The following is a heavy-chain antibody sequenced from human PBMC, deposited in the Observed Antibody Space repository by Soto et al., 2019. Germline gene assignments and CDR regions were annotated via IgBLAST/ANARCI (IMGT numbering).Heavy chain of an antibody. V-gene: IGHV3-74*01. CDR2: IHYDGSNT. D-gene: IGHD3-10*01. J-gene: IGHJ2*01. CDR1: GFTFTNYW. Sequence: EVQLVESGGRLVQPGGSLTLSCAASGFTFTNYWMHWVRQAPGKGLVWVSRIHYDGSNTRYADSVNGRFTISRDNAKNRPYLNLTCLDVDVTAVSYFAGDWYNFALGSARGGEWYFDLWGCGTLVTVSS. CDR3: AGDWYNFALGSARGGEWYFDL.